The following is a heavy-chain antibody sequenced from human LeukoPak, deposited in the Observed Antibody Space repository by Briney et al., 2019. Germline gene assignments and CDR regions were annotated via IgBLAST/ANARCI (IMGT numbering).Heavy chain of an antibody. J-gene: IGHJ4*02. Sequence: EASVKVSCKASGYTFTSYDINWVRQATGQGLEWMGWMNPNSGNTGYAQKFQGRVTMTRDTSTSTAYMELSSLTSEDTAVYYCARLGIYDGNSYGSFWGQGTLVTVSS. CDR1: GYTFTSYD. D-gene: IGHD5-18*01. V-gene: IGHV1-8*01. CDR2: MNPNSGNT. CDR3: ARLGIYDGNSYGSF.